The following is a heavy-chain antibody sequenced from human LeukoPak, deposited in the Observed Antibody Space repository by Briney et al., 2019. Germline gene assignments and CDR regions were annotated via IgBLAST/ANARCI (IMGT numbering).Heavy chain of an antibody. J-gene: IGHJ4*02. CDR2: ISGSGGTT. Sequence: GGSLRPSCAASGFTFSSYAMSWVRQAPGKGLEWVSAISGSGGTTYYADSVKGRFTISRDNSKNTLYLQMNSLRAEDTAVYYCAKDRAYCGGDCYPGSDFDYWGQGTLVTVSS. CDR1: GFTFSSYA. CDR3: AKDRAYCGGDCYPGSDFDY. D-gene: IGHD2-21*02. V-gene: IGHV3-23*01.